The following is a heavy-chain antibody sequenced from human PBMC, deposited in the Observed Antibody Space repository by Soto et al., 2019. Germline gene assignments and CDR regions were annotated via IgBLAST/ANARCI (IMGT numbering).Heavy chain of an antibody. CDR1: GGSISGYD. CDR2: IYYSGST. V-gene: IGHV4-59*12. Sequence: PSETLSLTWTVSGGSISGYDWSWIRQPPGKGLEWIGYIYYSGSTNYNPSLKSRVTISVDTSKNQFSLKLSSVTAEDTAVYYCARDQRATTVTHYYYYYMAVWGKGTTVTVSS. D-gene: IGHD4-4*01. CDR3: ARDQRATTVTHYYYYYMAV. J-gene: IGHJ6*03.